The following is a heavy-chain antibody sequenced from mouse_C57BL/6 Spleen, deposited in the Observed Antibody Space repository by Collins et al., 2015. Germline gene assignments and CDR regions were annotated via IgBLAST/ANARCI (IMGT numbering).Heavy chain of an antibody. CDR1: GYTFTTYG. J-gene: IGHJ4*01. D-gene: IGHD1-1*01. V-gene: IGHV9-3*01. Sequence: QIQLVQSGPELKKPGETVKISCKASGYTFTTYGMSWVKQAPGKGLKWMGWINTYSGVPTYADDFKGRFAFSLETSASTAYLQINNLKNKDTATYFCARDGSSYEKAMDYWGQGTSVTVSS. CDR2: INTYSGVP. CDR3: ARDGSSYEKAMDY.